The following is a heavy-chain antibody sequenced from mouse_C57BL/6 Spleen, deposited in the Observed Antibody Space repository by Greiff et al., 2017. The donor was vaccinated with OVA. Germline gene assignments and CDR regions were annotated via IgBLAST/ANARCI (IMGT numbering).Heavy chain of an antibody. V-gene: IGHV1-52*01. Sequence: VQLQQPGAELVRPGSSVKLSCKASGYTFTSYWMHWVKQRPIQGLEWIGNIDPSDSETHYNQKFKDKAKLTVDKSSSTSYMQLSSLTSEDSAVYYCARFHYGSSFTYAMDYWGQGTSVTVSS. CDR2: IDPSDSET. CDR1: GYTFTSYW. CDR3: ARFHYGSSFTYAMDY. J-gene: IGHJ4*01. D-gene: IGHD1-1*01.